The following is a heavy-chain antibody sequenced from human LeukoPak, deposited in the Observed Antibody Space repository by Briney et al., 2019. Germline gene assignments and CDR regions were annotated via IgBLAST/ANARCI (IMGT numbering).Heavy chain of an antibody. V-gene: IGHV4-59*12. CDR1: GGSLSTYY. D-gene: IGHD3-10*01. CDR3: ARGPFPNYYGSGSFEL. Sequence: SETLSLTCTVSGGSLSTYYWSWLRRPPGKGLEWVGYVYFTGSPKYNPSLKTRVTISQDTSKNQFSLNLRSVTAADTAVYYCARGPFPNYYGSGSFELWGQGALVTVSS. CDR2: VYFTGSP. J-gene: IGHJ4*02.